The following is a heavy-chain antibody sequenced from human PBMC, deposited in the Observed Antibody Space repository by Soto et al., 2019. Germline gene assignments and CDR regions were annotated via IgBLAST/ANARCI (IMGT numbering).Heavy chain of an antibody. CDR2: IYPGDSDT. D-gene: IGHD6-19*01. Sequence: GESLKISCKGSGYSFTSYWIGWVRQMPGKGLEGMGIIYPGDSDTRYSPSFQGQVTISADKSISTAYLQWSSLKASDTAMYYCARLGIAVAGILYNWFDPWGQGTLVTVSS. J-gene: IGHJ5*02. V-gene: IGHV5-51*01. CDR1: GYSFTSYW. CDR3: ARLGIAVAGILYNWFDP.